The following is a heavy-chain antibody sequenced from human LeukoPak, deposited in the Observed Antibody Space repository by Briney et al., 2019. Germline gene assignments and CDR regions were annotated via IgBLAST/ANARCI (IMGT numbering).Heavy chain of an antibody. CDR2: IYYSGTS. V-gene: IGHV4-39*07. J-gene: IGHJ4*02. Sequence: PSDTLSLTCTVSDDSIRRTSYHWVWILQPPEKGLEWIASIYYSGTSYYNTSLQSRVIISVDTSKRQFSLRLNSATAADTAVYYCARVNFGPPEHFFDYWGQGILVIVSS. CDR1: DDSIRRTSYH. CDR3: ARVNFGPPEHFFDY. D-gene: IGHD1-14*01.